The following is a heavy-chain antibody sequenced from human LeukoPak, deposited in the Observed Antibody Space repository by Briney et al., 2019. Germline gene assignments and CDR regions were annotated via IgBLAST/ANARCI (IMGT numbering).Heavy chain of an antibody. D-gene: IGHD6-13*01. CDR2: IKEDDSEK. J-gene: IGHJ5*02. V-gene: IGHV3-7*01. CDR1: GFTFSSYW. CDR3: ATTLNIATPGHL. Sequence: GGSLRLSCVGSGFTFSSYWMSWVRQAPGKGLEWVANIKEDDSEKYYGDSVKGRFTISRDNAKNSVYLQMNSLRAKDTAVYYCATTLNIATPGHLWGQGTLVTVSS.